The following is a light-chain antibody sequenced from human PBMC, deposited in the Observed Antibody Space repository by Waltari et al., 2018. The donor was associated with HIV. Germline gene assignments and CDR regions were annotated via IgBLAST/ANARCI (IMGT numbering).Light chain of an antibody. Sequence: DIQMTQFPSSLSASVGDRVTISCRASQSISSYINWYQEKPGKATELLIYAASTLQSGVPSRFSASGSETDFTLTISSLQPEDCATYYCQQSYSLPRTFGQGTKLEIK. V-gene: IGKV1-39*01. CDR3: QQSYSLPRT. CDR1: QSISSY. CDR2: AAS. J-gene: IGKJ2*01.